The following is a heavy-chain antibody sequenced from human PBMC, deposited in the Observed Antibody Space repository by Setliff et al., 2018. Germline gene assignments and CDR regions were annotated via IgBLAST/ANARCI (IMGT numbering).Heavy chain of an antibody. J-gene: IGHJ4*02. CDR1: GGSVDRDY. V-gene: IGHV4-59*02. CDR3: ARDQFSSGWYGAPESYFDL. Sequence: SETLSLTCSVSGGSVDRDYWSWIRQPPGKGLEWIGYIHYSGNTNYNPSLKSRMSMSVDTSKNQFSLRLSYVTAADTAVYYCARDQFSSGWYGAPESYFDLWGQGILVTAPQ. D-gene: IGHD6-19*01. CDR2: IHYSGNT.